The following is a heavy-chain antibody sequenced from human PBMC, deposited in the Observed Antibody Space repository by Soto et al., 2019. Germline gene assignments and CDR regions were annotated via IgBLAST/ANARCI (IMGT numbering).Heavy chain of an antibody. CDR3: ARVSTLGYSYGYRYFDP. J-gene: IGHJ5*02. CDR1: GYTFTGYY. Sequence: GASVKVSCKASGYTFTGYYMHWVRQAPGQGLEWMGWINPNSGGTNYAQKFQGRVTMTRDTSISTAYMELSRLRSDDTAVYYCARVSTLGYSYGYRYFDPWGQGTLVTVSS. V-gene: IGHV1-2*02. D-gene: IGHD5-18*01. CDR2: INPNSGGT.